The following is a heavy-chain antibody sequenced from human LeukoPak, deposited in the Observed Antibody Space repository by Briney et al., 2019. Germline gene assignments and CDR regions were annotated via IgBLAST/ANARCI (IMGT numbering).Heavy chain of an antibody. Sequence: GGSLRLSCAASGFTFSRFWIYWVRHAPGKGLVWVSRINSDGSETMYADSVKGRFTISRDNAKNTLYLQMNSLRAEDTPVYYCARVRMGDDFNPFDYWGQGTLVTVSS. CDR3: ARVRMGDDFNPFDY. CDR1: GFTFSRFW. V-gene: IGHV3-74*03. J-gene: IGHJ4*02. D-gene: IGHD3-16*01. CDR2: INSDGSET.